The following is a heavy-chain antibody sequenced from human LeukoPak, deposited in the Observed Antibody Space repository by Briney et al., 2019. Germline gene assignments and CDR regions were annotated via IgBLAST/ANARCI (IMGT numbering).Heavy chain of an antibody. CDR3: AKAPTPG. V-gene: IGHV3-23*01. CDR1: GFTFSTYA. D-gene: IGHD4-17*01. CDR2: IDNSDGNT. Sequence: TGGSLRLSCAASGFTFSTYAMNWVRQAPGKGLEWVSAIDNSDGNTYYADSVQGRFTISRDNSKNTLYLQMNSLRAEDTAVYYCAKAPTPGWGQGTTVTVSS. J-gene: IGHJ6*02.